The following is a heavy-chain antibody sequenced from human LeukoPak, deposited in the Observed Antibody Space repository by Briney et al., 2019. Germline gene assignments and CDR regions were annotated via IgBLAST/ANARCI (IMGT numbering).Heavy chain of an antibody. CDR3: AKADLTYDFWSGYLGY. Sequence: PGGSLRLSCAASGFTFDDYAMHWVRQAPGKGLEWVSGISWNSGSIGYADSVKGRFTISRDNAKNSLYLQMNSLRAEDTALYYCAKADLTYDFWSGYLGYWGQGTLVTVSS. CDR2: ISWNSGSI. J-gene: IGHJ4*02. V-gene: IGHV3-9*01. CDR1: GFTFDDYA. D-gene: IGHD3-3*01.